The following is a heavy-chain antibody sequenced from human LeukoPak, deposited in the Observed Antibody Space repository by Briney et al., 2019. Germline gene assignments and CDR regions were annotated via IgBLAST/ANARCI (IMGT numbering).Heavy chain of an antibody. CDR3: ARDNWNYGFDY. CDR2: IYSDGNT. J-gene: IGHJ4*02. Sequence: GGSLRLSCAASGFTVSSNYMSWVRQAPGKRLEWVSVIYSDGNTYYADSVKGRFTISRHNSKNTLYLQMNSLRAEDTAVYYCARDNWNYGFDYWGQGTLVTVSS. D-gene: IGHD1-7*01. V-gene: IGHV3-53*04. CDR1: GFTVSSNY.